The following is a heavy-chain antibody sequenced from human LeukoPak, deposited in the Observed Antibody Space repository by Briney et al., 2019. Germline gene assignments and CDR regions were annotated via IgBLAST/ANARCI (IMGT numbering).Heavy chain of an antibody. CDR2: INAGSGNT. CDR3: ARDSGEYYFDY. CDR1: GYTFTSYA. V-gene: IGHV1-3*01. J-gene: IGHJ4*02. Sequence: ALVKVSCKASGYTFTSYAMHWVRQAPGQRLEWMGWINAGSGNTKYSQNFQGRVTISRDTSASTAYMELSSLTSEDTAVYYCARDSGEYYFDYWGQGTLVTVSS. D-gene: IGHD2-15*01.